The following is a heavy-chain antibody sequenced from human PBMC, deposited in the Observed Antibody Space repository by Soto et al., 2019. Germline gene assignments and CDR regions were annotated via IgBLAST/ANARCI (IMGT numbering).Heavy chain of an antibody. Sequence: SETLSLTCTVSGGSISITSYYWAWIRQPPGEGLEWIGSIYHTGNAYYNPSLKSRVTISVDRSKNQFSLKLSSVTAADTAVYYCARVPGPWGQGTLVTVSS. V-gene: IGHV4-39*07. CDR1: GGSISITSYY. CDR3: ARVPGP. CDR2: IYHTGNA. J-gene: IGHJ5*02.